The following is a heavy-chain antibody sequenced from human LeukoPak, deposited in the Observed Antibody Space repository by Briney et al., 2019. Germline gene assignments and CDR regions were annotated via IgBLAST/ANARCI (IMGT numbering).Heavy chain of an antibody. CDR2: IKEDGSEK. CDR3: VRVSLAAGGSDH. Sequence: GGSLRLSCAASGFTFNTYWMTWIRQAPGKGLEWVANIKEDGSEKYYVDSVKGRFTISRDNAKNSLYLQMNSLGAEDTAVYYCVRVSLAAGGSDHWGQGTLVTVSS. J-gene: IGHJ5*02. V-gene: IGHV3-7*01. CDR1: GFTFNTYW. D-gene: IGHD6-13*01.